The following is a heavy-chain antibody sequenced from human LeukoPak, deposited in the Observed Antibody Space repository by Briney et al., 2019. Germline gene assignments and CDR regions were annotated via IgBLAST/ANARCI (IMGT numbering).Heavy chain of an antibody. J-gene: IGHJ6*02. CDR3: AKDLSRLYYYYGMDV. CDR1: GFTFSSYA. Sequence: GGSLRLSCAVSGFTFSSYAMSWVRQAPGKGLERVSGISGSGGSTYYADSVKGRFTISRDNSKNTLYLQMNSLRAEDTAVYYCAKDLSRLYYYYGMDVWGQGTTVTVSS. V-gene: IGHV3-23*01. D-gene: IGHD2/OR15-2a*01. CDR2: ISGSGGST.